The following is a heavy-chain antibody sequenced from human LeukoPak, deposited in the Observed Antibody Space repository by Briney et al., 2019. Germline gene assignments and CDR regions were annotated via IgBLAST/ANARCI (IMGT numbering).Heavy chain of an antibody. CDR2: INHSGST. V-gene: IGHV4-34*01. D-gene: IGHD7-27*01. CDR3: ASKLGPFDY. Sequence: PSETLSLTCAVYGGSFSGYYWSWIRQPPGKGLEWIGEINHSGSTNYNPSLKSRVTISVDTSKNQFSLKLSSVTAADTAVYYCASKLGPFDYWGREPWSPSPQ. CDR1: GGSFSGYY. J-gene: IGHJ4*02.